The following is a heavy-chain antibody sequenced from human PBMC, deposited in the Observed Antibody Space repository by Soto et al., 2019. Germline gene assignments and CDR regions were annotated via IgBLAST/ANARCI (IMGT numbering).Heavy chain of an antibody. J-gene: IGHJ6*02. D-gene: IGHD2-15*01. CDR2: ISSSSSTI. Sequence: GGSLRLSCAASGFTFSSYSMNWVRQSPGKGLEWVSYISSSSSTIYYADSVKGRFTISRDNAKNSLYLQMNSLRDEDTAVYYCARDDLVVVLAAPGGIDVWGQGTTVTVSS. CDR1: GFTFSSYS. CDR3: ARDDLVVVLAAPGGIDV. V-gene: IGHV3-48*02.